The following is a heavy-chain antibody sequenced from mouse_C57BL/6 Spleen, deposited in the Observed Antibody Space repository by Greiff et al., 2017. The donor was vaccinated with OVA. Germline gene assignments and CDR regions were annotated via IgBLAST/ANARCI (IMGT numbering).Heavy chain of an antibody. J-gene: IGHJ3*01. CDR2: IYPRDGST. CDR1: GYTFTDHT. V-gene: IGHV1-78*01. Sequence: QVQLKQSDAELVKPGASVKISCKVSGYTFTDHTIPWMKQRPEQGLEWIGYIYPRDGSTKYNEKFKGKATLTADKSTSTAYMQLNSLTSEDSADYFDARSNYYYGSSPFAYWGQGTLVTVSA. D-gene: IGHD1-1*01. CDR3: ARSNYYYGSSPFAY.